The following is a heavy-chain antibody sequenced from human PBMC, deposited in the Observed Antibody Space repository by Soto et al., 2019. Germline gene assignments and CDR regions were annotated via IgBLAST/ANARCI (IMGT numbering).Heavy chain of an antibody. V-gene: IGHV4-4*02. Sequence: QVQLQESGPGLVKPSGTLSLTCAVSGDSVSSPYYWCWVRQPPGKGLEWIGEVFHTGTTGYNPSLRSRVTISMDKSINQFSLDINSVTAADTAVYYCARSAGWYAIHAWGPGSLVIVSS. D-gene: IGHD6-19*01. CDR2: VFHTGTT. CDR1: GDSVSSPYY. J-gene: IGHJ5*02. CDR3: ARSAGWYAIHA.